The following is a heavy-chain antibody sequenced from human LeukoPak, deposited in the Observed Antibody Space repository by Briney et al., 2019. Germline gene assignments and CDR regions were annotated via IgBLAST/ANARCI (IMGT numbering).Heavy chain of an antibody. Sequence: SETLSLTCAVYGGSFSGYYWSWIRQPPGKGLEWIGEINHSGSTNYNPSLRSRVTISVDTSKNQFSLKLSSVTAADTAVYYCARTERWFDPWGQGTLVTVSS. J-gene: IGHJ5*02. CDR2: INHSGST. CDR1: GGSFSGYY. CDR3: ARTERWFDP. V-gene: IGHV4-34*01.